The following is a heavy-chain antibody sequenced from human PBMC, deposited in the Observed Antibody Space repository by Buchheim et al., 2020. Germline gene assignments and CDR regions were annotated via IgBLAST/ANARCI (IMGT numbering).Heavy chain of an antibody. CDR3: ARRYSYGSGSYYSQQPMYYFDY. CDR2: IYPGDSDT. D-gene: IGHD3-10*01. V-gene: IGHV5-51*03. CDR1: GYSFTSYW. Sequence: EVQLVQSGAEVKKPGESLKISCKGSGYSFTSYWIGWVRQMPGKGLEWMGIIYPGDSDTRYSPSFQGQVTISADKSISTAYLQWSSLKASDTAMYYCARRYSYGSGSYYSQQPMYYFDYWGQGTL. J-gene: IGHJ4*02.